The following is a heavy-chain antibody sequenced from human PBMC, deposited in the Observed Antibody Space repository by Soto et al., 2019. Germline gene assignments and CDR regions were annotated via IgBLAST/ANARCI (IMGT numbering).Heavy chain of an antibody. Sequence: DVQLVESGGGLVQPGGSLRLSCAASGFSFSGSWMSWVRQAPGRGLEFVANINQDGSVKNYVDSVKGRFTISRDNAKNSVFLQMNGLRDAYSGVYYCARDPGYSSFDYWGQGALVTGSS. CDR3: ARDPGYSSFDY. J-gene: IGHJ4*02. V-gene: IGHV3-7*01. CDR2: INQDGSVK. D-gene: IGHD5-12*01. CDR1: GFSFSGSW.